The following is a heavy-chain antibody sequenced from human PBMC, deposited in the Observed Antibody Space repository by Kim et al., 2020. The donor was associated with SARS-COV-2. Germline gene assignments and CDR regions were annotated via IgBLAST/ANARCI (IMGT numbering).Heavy chain of an antibody. CDR2: ISGSGGST. CDR3: TWGPPDGDYAIDY. D-gene: IGHD4-17*01. J-gene: IGHJ4*02. Sequence: GGSLRLSCAASGFTFSSYAMSWVRQAPGKGLEWVSAISGSGGSTYYADSVKGRFTISRDNSKNTLYLQMNSLRAEDTAVYYCTWGPPDGDYAIDYWGQGTLVTVSS. V-gene: IGHV3-23*01. CDR1: GFTFSSYA.